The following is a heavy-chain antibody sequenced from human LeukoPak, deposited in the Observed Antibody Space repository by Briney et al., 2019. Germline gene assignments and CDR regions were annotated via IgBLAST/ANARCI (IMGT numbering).Heavy chain of an antibody. D-gene: IGHD2-2*01. J-gene: IGHJ4*02. CDR1: GFTFSSYG. CDR3: ARDFFRALYYFDY. V-gene: IGHV3-33*01. Sequence: GGSLRLSCAASGFTFSSYGMHWVRQAPGKGLEWVAVIWYDGSNKYYADSVKGRFTISRDNSKNTLYLQMNSLRAEDTAVYYCARDFFRALYYFDYWGQGTLVTVSS. CDR2: IWYDGSNK.